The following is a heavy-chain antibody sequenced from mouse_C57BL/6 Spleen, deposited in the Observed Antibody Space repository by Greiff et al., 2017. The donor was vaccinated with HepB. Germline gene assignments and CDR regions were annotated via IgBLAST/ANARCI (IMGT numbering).Heavy chain of an antibody. J-gene: IGHJ1*03. CDR1: GYTFTDYE. CDR3: TRSAYSDFWYFDV. CDR2: IDPETGGT. Sequence: QVQLQQPGAELVRPGASVTLSCKASGYTFTDYEMHWVKQTPVHGLEWIGAIDPETGGTAYNQKFKGKAILTADKSSSTAYMELRSLTSEDSAVYYCTRSAYSDFWYFDVWGTGTTVTVSS. V-gene: IGHV1-15*01. D-gene: IGHD2-12*01.